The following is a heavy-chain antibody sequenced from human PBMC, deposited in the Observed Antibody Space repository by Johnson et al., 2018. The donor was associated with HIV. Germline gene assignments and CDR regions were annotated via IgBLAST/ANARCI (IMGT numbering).Heavy chain of an antibody. CDR3: ARLTTSADGGAFDI. CDR2: ISYDGSNK. CDR1: GFTFSSYA. V-gene: IGHV3-30*04. J-gene: IGHJ3*02. D-gene: IGHD1-14*01. Sequence: QVQLVESGGGVVQPGRSLRLSCAASGFTFSSYAMHWVRQAPGKGLEWVAVISYDGSNKYYADSVKGRFTLSRDNAKNSLYLQMNSLRAEDTAVYYCARLTTSADGGAFDIWGQGTMVTVSS.